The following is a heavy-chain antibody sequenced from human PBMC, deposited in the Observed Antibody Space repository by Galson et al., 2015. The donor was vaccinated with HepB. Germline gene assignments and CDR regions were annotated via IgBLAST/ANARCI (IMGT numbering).Heavy chain of an antibody. Sequence: SVKVSCKASGGTFSSYAISWVRQAPGQGLEWMGGIIPIFGTANYAQKFQGRVTITADESTSTAYMELSSLRSEDTAVYYCARCSPYYDSSGWYYFDYWGQGTLVTVSS. CDR3: ARCSPYYDSSGWYYFDY. J-gene: IGHJ4*02. D-gene: IGHD3-22*01. CDR2: IIPIFGTA. CDR1: GGTFSSYA. V-gene: IGHV1-69*13.